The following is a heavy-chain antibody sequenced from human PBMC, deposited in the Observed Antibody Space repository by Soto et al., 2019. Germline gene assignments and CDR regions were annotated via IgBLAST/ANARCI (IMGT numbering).Heavy chain of an antibody. J-gene: IGHJ6*02. CDR1: GDSISSGDYY. Sequence: SETLSLTCTVSGDSISSGDYYWSWIRQPPGKGLEWIGYIYYSGSTHYNPSLKSRVTISLDASKNQFSLKLSSVTAADTAVYYCARAVLRYYYGMDVWGQGTTVTVSS. D-gene: IGHD1-20*01. CDR3: ARAVLRYYYGMDV. CDR2: IYYSGST. V-gene: IGHV4-30-4*01.